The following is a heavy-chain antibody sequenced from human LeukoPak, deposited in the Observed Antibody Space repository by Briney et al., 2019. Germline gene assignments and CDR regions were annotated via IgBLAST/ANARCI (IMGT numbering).Heavy chain of an antibody. Sequence: GASVKVSCKASGGTFRSNAISWVRQAPGQGLEWMGGITPIFGTANYAQKFQGRVTITADESTSTAYMELSSLRSEDTAVYYCARQVGVDAFDIWGQGTMVTVSS. D-gene: IGHD1-26*01. CDR2: ITPIFGTA. J-gene: IGHJ3*02. CDR1: GGTFRSNA. V-gene: IGHV1-69*01. CDR3: ARQVGVDAFDI.